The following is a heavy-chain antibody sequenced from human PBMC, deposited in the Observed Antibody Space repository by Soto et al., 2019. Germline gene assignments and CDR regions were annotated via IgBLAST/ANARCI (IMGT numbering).Heavy chain of an antibody. V-gene: IGHV3-66*01. D-gene: IGHD3-3*01. CDR1: GFTVSSNY. CDR3: ARENDNTYYEFWTGGNYYYYYMDV. J-gene: IGHJ6*03. CDR2: IYSGGST. Sequence: EVQLVESGGGLVQPGGSLRLSCAASGFTVSSNYMSWVRQAPGKGLEWVSVIYSGGSTDYSAAVKGRFTITRDNSKNTLYLQMNRQRAEDTAVYYCARENDNTYYEFWTGGNYYYYYMDVWGKGATGTVSS.